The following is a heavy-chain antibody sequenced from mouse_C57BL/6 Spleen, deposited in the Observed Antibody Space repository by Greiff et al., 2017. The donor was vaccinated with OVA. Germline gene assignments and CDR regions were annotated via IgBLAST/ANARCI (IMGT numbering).Heavy chain of an antibody. D-gene: IGHD1-1*01. V-gene: IGHV1-7*01. CDR3: ACNYYGSSEYFDV. J-gene: IGHJ1*03. CDR1: GYTFTSYW. CDR2: INPSSGYT. Sequence: QVQLQQSGAELAKPGASVKLSCKASGYTFTSYWMHWVKQRPGQGLEWIGYINPSSGYTKYNQKFKVKATLTADKSSSTAYMQLSSRTYGDSAVYYCACNYYGSSEYFDVWGTGTTVTGSS.